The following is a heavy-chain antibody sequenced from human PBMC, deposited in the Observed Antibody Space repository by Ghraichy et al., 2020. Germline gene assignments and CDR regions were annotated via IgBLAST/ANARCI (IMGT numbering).Heavy chain of an antibody. CDR1: GFTFSSYS. Sequence: GGSLRLSCAASGFTFSSYSMNWVRQAPGKGLEWVSYISSSTSTIYYADSVKGRFTISRDNAKNSLYLQMNSLRDEDTAVYYCARASLYCGGDCYPNAFDIWGQGTMVTVSS. J-gene: IGHJ3*02. CDR3: ARASLYCGGDCYPNAFDI. V-gene: IGHV3-48*02. CDR2: ISSSTSTI. D-gene: IGHD2-21*02.